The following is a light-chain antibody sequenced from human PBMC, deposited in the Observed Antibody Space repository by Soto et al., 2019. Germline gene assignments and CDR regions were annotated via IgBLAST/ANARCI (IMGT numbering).Light chain of an antibody. Sequence: IQMTQSPSSLSASIGDRVTITCRASQGIGVRLAWFQQKPGKAPQYLIQSASTLASGVPSRLSGSGSGTDFILTINNLQPEDVATYYCLQVNSFPRTFGQGTKVDIK. V-gene: IGKV1-12*01. J-gene: IGKJ1*01. CDR2: SAS. CDR3: LQVNSFPRT. CDR1: QGIGVR.